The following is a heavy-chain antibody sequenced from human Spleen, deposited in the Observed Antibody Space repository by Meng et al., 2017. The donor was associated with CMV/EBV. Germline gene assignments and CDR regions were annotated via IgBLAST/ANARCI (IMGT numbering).Heavy chain of an antibody. J-gene: IGHJ3*02. CDR1: GFTFSSYS. CDR3: SRTLRYPNALDI. CDR2: ISSSSSYI. Sequence: LSLTCAASGFTFSSYSMNWVRQAPGKGLEWVSSISSSSSYIYYADSVKGRFTISRDNAKNSLYLQMNGLRAEDTAVYYCSRTLRYPNALDIWGQGTMVTVSS. D-gene: IGHD1-1*01. V-gene: IGHV3-21*04.